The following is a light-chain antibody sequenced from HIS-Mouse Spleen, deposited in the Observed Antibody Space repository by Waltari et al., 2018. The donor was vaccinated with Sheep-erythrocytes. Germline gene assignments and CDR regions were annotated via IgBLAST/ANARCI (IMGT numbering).Light chain of an antibody. V-gene: IGKV3-15*01. CDR2: GAS. CDR1: QSVSSN. J-gene: IGKJ2*01. CDR3: QQYNNWPPPYT. Sequence: STRASQSVSSNVAWYQQKPGQAPRLLIYGASPRATGIPARFSGSGSGTEFTLTISSMQSEDFAVYYCQQYNNWPPPYTFGQGTKLEIK.